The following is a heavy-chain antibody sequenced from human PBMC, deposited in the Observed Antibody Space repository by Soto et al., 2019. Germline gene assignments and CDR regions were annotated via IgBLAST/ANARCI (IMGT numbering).Heavy chain of an antibody. CDR3: ARVTPGNNLYYFYGLDV. CDR1: GFTFGTYA. CDR2: ISYEGSNT. J-gene: IGHJ6*02. V-gene: IGHV3-30-3*01. Sequence: LRLSCVASGFTFGTYAIHWVRLAPGKGLQWVALISYEGSNTYYADSVKGRFTVSRDNSKNTLYLQMNSLRPEDTGVYYCARVTPGNNLYYFYGLDVWGQGTSVTVSS. D-gene: IGHD1-1*01.